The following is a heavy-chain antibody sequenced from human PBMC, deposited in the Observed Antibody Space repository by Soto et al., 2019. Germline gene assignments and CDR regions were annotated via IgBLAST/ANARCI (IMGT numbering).Heavy chain of an antibody. J-gene: IGHJ5*01. CDR3: ARVQSWGDLFGCFDC. Sequence: ASVKVSCKASGHSITSHYMHWVRQAPGQGLEWMGTIDPTGGIRNYAQRFQGRLTMTRDTSTSTVYMELSSLTSEDTAVYYCARVQSWGDLFGCFDCWGRGTRVTVYS. CDR1: GHSITSHY. CDR2: IDPTGGIR. V-gene: IGHV1-46*01. D-gene: IGHD3-16*01.